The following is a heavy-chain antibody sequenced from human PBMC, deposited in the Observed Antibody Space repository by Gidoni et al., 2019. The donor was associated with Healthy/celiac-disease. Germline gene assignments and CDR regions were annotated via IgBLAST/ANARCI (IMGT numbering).Heavy chain of an antibody. Sequence: QVQLVQSGAEVKKPGASVKVSCKASGYTFTSYAMHWVRQAPGQRLEWMGWINAGNGNTKYSQKFQGRVTITRDTSASTAYMELSSLRSEDTAVYYCAREGGMVATGAFDIWGQGTMVTVSS. CDR3: AREGGMVATGAFDI. D-gene: IGHD5-12*01. V-gene: IGHV1-3*01. CDR2: INAGNGNT. CDR1: GYTFTSYA. J-gene: IGHJ3*02.